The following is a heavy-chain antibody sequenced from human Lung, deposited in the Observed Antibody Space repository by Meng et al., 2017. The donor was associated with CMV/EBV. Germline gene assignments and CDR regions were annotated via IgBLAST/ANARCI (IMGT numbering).Heavy chain of an antibody. V-gene: IGHV1-18*01. D-gene: IGHD2-15*01. CDR3: ASIRTQDIVLPHCYYYGMDV. CDR2: ISTYNSTT. CDR1: GYTFTSYG. J-gene: IGHJ6*02. Sequence: AXVXVSXXASGYTFTSYGISWVRQAPGQGLKWMGWISTYNSTTNYAQTFRGRITLTADTSTRTVYLDLSSLRSEDTAVYYCASIRTQDIVLPHCYYYGMDVWGQGXTVTVSS.